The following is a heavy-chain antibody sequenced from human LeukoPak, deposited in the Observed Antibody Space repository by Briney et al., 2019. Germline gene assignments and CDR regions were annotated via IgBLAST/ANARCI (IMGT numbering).Heavy chain of an antibody. CDR2: IWYDGSNK. CDR1: GFTFSGDG. Sequence: GGSLRLSCAASGFTFSGDGMHWVRQAPGKGLEWVAVIWYDGSNKYYADSVKGRFTISRDNSKNTLYLQMNSLRAEDTAVYYCARDTAVEKFDYWGQGTLVTVSS. CDR3: ARDTAVEKFDY. V-gene: IGHV3-33*01. D-gene: IGHD6-19*01. J-gene: IGHJ4*02.